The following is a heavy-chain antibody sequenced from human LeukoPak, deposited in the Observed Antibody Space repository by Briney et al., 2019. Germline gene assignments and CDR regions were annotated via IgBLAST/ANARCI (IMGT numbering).Heavy chain of an antibody. J-gene: IGHJ6*03. D-gene: IGHD3-9*01. CDR2: IIPIFGTA. V-gene: IGHV1-69*05. CDR3: AREVYDILTGYSYYYYMDV. Sequence: GSSVKVSFKASGGTFSSYAISWVRQAPGQGLEWMVRIIPIFGTANYARKFQGRVTITTDESTSTAYMELSSLRSEDTAVYYCAREVYDILTGYSYYYYMDVWGKGTTVTVSS. CDR1: GGTFSSYA.